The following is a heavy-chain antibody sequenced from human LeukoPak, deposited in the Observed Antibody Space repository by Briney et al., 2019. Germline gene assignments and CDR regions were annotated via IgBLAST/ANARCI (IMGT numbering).Heavy chain of an antibody. CDR1: GFTFSSYA. Sequence: GGSLRLSCAASGFTFSSYAMSWVRQAPGKGLEWVSAISGSGGSTYYADSVKGRFTISRDNSKNTLYLQMNSLRAEDTAVYYCAKDGGILIPAFVNTNWYFDLWGRGTLVTVSS. J-gene: IGHJ2*01. CDR3: AKDGGILIPAFVNTNWYFDL. D-gene: IGHD2-8*01. V-gene: IGHV3-23*01. CDR2: ISGSGGST.